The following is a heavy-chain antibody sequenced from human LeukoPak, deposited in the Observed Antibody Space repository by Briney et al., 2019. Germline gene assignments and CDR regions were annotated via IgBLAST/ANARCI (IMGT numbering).Heavy chain of an antibody. V-gene: IGHV1-46*01. J-gene: IGHJ4*02. CDR1: GYTFTSYY. Sequence: ASVKVSCKASGYTFTSYYMHWVRQAPGQGLEWMGIINPSGGSTSYAQKFQGRVTMTRDTSTSTVYIELSSLRSEDTAVYYCARDSSRDPPFDYWGQGTLVTVSS. D-gene: IGHD6-13*01. CDR3: ARDSSRDPPFDY. CDR2: INPSGGST.